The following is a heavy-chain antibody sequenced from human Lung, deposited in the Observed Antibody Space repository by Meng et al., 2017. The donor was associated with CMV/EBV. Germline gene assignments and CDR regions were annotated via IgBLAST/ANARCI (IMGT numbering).Heavy chain of an antibody. V-gene: IGHV1-69*13. D-gene: IGHD7-27*01. CDR2: IIPIFGTP. Sequence: SVXVSXKASGGTFNLYAVSWVRQAPGQGLEWVGGIIPIFGTPNYPQKFQGSVTLSPDEPTHTVYMALSSLTSEDTAVYYTTRDRRGRSNWEYYFDYLGQGXLVTVSS. CDR1: GGTFNLYA. J-gene: IGHJ4*02. CDR3: TRDRRGRSNWEYYFDY.